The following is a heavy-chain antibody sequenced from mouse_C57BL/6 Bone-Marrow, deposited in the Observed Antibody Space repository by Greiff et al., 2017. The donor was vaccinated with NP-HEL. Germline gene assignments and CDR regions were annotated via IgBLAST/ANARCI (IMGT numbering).Heavy chain of an antibody. Sequence: QVQLQQPGAELVKPGASVKLSCKASGYTFTSYWMHWVKQRPGQGLEWIGMIHPNSGSNNYNEKFKSKATLTVDKSSSTAYMQLSSLTSEDSAVYYCARGLLWLRRRDYYAMDYWGQGTSVTVSS. D-gene: IGHD2-2*01. CDR3: ARGLLWLRRRDYYAMDY. CDR2: IHPNSGSN. V-gene: IGHV1-64*01. J-gene: IGHJ4*01. CDR1: GYTFTSYW.